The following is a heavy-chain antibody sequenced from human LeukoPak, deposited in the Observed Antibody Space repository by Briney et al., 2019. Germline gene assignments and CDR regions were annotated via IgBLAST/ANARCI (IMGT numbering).Heavy chain of an antibody. J-gene: IGHJ6*02. D-gene: IGHD3-10*01. V-gene: IGHV1-8*02. CDR2: MNPNSGNT. CDR3: ARAEPNVLLWFGELLSGMDV. CDR1: GYTFTSYG. Sequence: ASVKVSCKASGYTFTSYGINWVRQATGQGLEWMGWMNPNSGNTGYAQKFQGRVTMTRNTSISTAYMELSSLRSEDTAVYYCARAEPNVLLWFGELLSGMDVWGQGTTVTVSS.